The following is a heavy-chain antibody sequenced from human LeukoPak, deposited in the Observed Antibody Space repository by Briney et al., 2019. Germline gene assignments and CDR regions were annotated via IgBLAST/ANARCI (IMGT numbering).Heavy chain of an antibody. CDR2: IYYSGST. D-gene: IGHD2-15*01. J-gene: IGHJ5*02. CDR3: ARSPDRYCSGGSCLRFDP. CDR1: GGSISSYY. V-gene: IGHV4-59*01. Sequence: PSETLSLTCTVPGGSISSYYWSWIRQPPGKGLEWIGYIYYSGSTNYNPSLKSRVTISVDTSKNQFSLKLSSVTAADTAVYYCARSPDRYCSGGSCLRFDPWGQGTLVTVSS.